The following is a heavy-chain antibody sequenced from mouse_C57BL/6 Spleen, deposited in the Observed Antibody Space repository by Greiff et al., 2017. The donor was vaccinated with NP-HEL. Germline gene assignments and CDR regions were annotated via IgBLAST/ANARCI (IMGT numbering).Heavy chain of an antibody. D-gene: IGHD4-1*01. V-gene: IGHV3-6*01. CDR2: ISYDGSN. Sequence: DVQLQESGPGLVKPSQSLSLTCSVTGYSITSGYYWNWIRQFPGNKLEWMGYISYDGSNNYNPSLKNRISITRDTSTNQFFLKLNSVATEDTATYYGAREKSGAFAYWGQGTLVTVSA. J-gene: IGHJ3*01. CDR1: GYSITSGYY. CDR3: AREKSGAFAY.